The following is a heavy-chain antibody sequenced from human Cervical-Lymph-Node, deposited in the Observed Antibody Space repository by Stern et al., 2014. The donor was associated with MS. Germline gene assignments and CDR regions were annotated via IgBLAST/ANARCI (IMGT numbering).Heavy chain of an antibody. CDR2: IYYSGST. CDR3: ARDRSRFHPYGSGSYYIPTLYWYFDL. Sequence: QVQLVESGPGLVKPSQTLSLTCTVSGGSISSGGYYWSWIRQHPGKGLEWIGYIYYSGSTYYNPSLKSRVTISVDTSKNQFSLKLSSVTAADTAVYYCARDRSRFHPYGSGSYYIPTLYWYFDLWGRGTLVTVSS. J-gene: IGHJ2*01. CDR1: GGSISSGGYY. D-gene: IGHD3-10*01. V-gene: IGHV4-31*03.